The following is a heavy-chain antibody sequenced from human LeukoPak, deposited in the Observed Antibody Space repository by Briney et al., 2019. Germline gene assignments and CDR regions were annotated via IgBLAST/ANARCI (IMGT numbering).Heavy chain of an antibody. V-gene: IGHV4-4*07. CDR2: IYPTGTT. CDR1: GGSISSYY. Sequence: ASETLSLTCTVSGGSISSYYWNWIRRPAGKGLEWIGRIYPTGTTDYNPSLKSRVTISLDKSKDQFSLKLNSVTAADTAVYYCARDPSRPDRPAWVYFDPWGQGTLVTVSS. J-gene: IGHJ5*02. D-gene: IGHD5/OR15-5a*01. CDR3: ARDPSRPDRPAWVYFDP.